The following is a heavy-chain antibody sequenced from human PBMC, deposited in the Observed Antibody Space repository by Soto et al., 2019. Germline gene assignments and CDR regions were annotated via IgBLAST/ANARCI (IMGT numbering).Heavy chain of an antibody. J-gene: IGHJ2*01. D-gene: IGHD4-17*01. CDR2: ISGSGGST. Sequence: PGGSLRLSCAASGFTFSSYAMSWVRQAPGKGLEWVSAISGSGGSTYYADSVKGRFTISRDNSKNTLYLQMNSLRAEDTAVYYCAKRPTVTTSAWYFDLWGRGTLVTVSS. CDR3: AKRPTVTTSAWYFDL. V-gene: IGHV3-23*01. CDR1: GFTFSSYA.